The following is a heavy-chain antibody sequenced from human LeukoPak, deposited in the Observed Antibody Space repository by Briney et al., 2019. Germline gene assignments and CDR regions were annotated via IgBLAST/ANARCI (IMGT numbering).Heavy chain of an antibody. CDR2: ISGSGGST. CDR1: XXTFSSYA. CDR3: AKSAVAGTDAFDI. J-gene: IGHJ3*02. D-gene: IGHD6-19*01. V-gene: IGHV3-23*01. Sequence: GGSXXLSXXXXXXTFSSYAMSWVRQAPGKGLEWVSAISGSGGSTYYADSVKGRFTISRDNSKNTLYLQMNSLRAEDTAVYYCAKSAVAGTDAFDIWGQGTMVTVSS.